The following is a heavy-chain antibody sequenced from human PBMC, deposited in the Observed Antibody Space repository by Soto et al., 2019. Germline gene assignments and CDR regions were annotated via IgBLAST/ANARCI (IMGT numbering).Heavy chain of an antibody. D-gene: IGHD2-21*01. CDR3: ARGRIVASIHDAFEI. CDR2: ISAYNGKR. CDR1: GYDFTSYG. Sequence: QGQLLQSGDEVKKPGASVLVSCRASGYDFTSYGISWVRQAPGQGLEWVSWISAYNGKRDTAQKFQGRVTMTLDTSTDTAHMELGDLTSADTAVYYCARGRIVASIHDAFEIWGQGTMVAVSS. J-gene: IGHJ3*02. V-gene: IGHV1-18*01.